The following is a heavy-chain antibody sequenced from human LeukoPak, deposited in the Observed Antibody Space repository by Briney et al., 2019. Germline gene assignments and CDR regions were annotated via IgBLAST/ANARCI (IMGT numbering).Heavy chain of an antibody. CDR2: IYSGGST. J-gene: IGHJ6*02. Sequence: PGGSLRLSCAASGFTVSSNYMSWVRQAPGKGLEWVSVIYSGGSTYYADSVKGRFTISRDNSKNTLYLQMNSLRAEDTAVYYCARDRQLLWFGAPDPNYYYYGMDVWGQGTTVTVSS. D-gene: IGHD3-10*01. V-gene: IGHV3-53*01. CDR3: ARDRQLLWFGAPDPNYYYYGMDV. CDR1: GFTVSSNY.